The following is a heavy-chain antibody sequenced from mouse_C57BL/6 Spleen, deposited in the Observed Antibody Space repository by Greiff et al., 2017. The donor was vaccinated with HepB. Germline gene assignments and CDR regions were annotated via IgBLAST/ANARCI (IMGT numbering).Heavy chain of an antibody. CDR3: TRGTTVFFGY. V-gene: IGHV14-4*01. CDR2: IDPENGDT. Sequence: EVQLQQSGAELVRPGASAKLSCTASGFNIKDDYMHWVKQRPEQGLEWIGWIDPENGDTEYASKFQGKATITADTSSNTAYLQLSSLTSEDTAVYYCTRGTTVFFGYWGQGTTLTVSS. CDR1: GFNIKDDY. D-gene: IGHD1-1*01. J-gene: IGHJ2*01.